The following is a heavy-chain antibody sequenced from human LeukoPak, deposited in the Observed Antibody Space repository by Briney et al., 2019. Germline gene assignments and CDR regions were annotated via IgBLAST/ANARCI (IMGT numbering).Heavy chain of an antibody. CDR1: GFTFSSYW. D-gene: IGHD3-16*01. V-gene: IGHV3-7*03. CDR2: INHNGNAN. Sequence: PGGPLRLSCAASGFTFSSYWVNWARQAPGKGLEWVASINHNGNANYYVDSVKGRFTISRDNAKNSLYLQMSNLRAEDTAVYFCARGGGLDVWGQGATVTVSS. J-gene: IGHJ6*02. CDR3: ARGGGLDV.